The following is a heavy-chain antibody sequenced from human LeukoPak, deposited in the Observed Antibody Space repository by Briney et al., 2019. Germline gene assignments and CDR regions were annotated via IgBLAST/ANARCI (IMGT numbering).Heavy chain of an antibody. CDR2: ISWNSGSI. V-gene: IGHV3-9*01. D-gene: IGHD3-16*01. Sequence: GRSLRLSCAASGFTFDDYAMHWVRQAPGKGLEWVSGISWNSGSIGCADSVKGRFTIPRDNAKNSLYLQMNSLRAEDTALYYCAGGRYYYYGMDVWGQGTTVTVSS. CDR1: GFTFDDYA. CDR3: AGGRYYYYGMDV. J-gene: IGHJ6*02.